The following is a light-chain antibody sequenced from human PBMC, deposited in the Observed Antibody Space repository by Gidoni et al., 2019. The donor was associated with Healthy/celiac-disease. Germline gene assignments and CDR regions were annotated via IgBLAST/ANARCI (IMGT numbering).Light chain of an antibody. Sequence: DIKFTQSPSFLSASVGDRVTITCRASQGISSYLAWYQQKPGKAPKLLIYAASTLQSGVPSRFSGSRSATEFTLTISSLQPEDFATYYCQQLNSYPSITFGPGTKVDIK. J-gene: IGKJ3*01. CDR3: QQLNSYPSIT. CDR2: AAS. CDR1: QGISSY. V-gene: IGKV1-9*01.